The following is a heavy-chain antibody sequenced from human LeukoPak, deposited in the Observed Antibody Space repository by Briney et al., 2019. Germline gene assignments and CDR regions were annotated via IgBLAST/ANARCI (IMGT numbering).Heavy chain of an antibody. CDR2: IIPIFGTA. CDR3: ARGVGFSRWLQLRRYGYFDY. CDR1: GGTFSSYA. J-gene: IGHJ4*02. Sequence: SVKVSCKASGGTFSSYAISWVRQAPGQGLEWMGGIIPIFGTANYAQKFQGRVTITADESTSTAYMGLSSLRSEDTAVYYCARGVGFSRWLQLRRYGYFDYWGQGTLVTVSS. V-gene: IGHV1-69*13. D-gene: IGHD5-24*01.